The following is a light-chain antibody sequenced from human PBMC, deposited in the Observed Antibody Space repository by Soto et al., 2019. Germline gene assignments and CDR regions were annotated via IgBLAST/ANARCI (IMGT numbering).Light chain of an antibody. Sequence: QSALTQPASVSESPGQSISISCGGGRNDIGTYNLVSWYQQHPGKAPKLIIYEGNKRPSGVSHRFSGSRSGNTASLTISGRQAEDEADYYCCSYTDGSSLLFGGGTQLTVL. CDR1: RNDIGTYNL. V-gene: IGLV2-23*01. J-gene: IGLJ3*02. CDR3: CSYTDGSSLL. CDR2: EGN.